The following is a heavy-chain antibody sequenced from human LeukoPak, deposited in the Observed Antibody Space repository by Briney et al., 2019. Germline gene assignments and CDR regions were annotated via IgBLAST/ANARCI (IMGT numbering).Heavy chain of an antibody. CDR1: GFTFSSYS. V-gene: IGHV3-7*01. J-gene: IGHJ6*04. CDR3: AELGITMIGGV. Sequence: GGSLRLSCAASGFTFSSYSMNWVRQAPGKGLEWVANINQDGTEKYYVDSVKGRFTISRDNAKNSLYLQMNSLRAEDTAVYYCAELGITMIGGVWGKGTTVTISS. CDR2: INQDGTEK. D-gene: IGHD3-10*02.